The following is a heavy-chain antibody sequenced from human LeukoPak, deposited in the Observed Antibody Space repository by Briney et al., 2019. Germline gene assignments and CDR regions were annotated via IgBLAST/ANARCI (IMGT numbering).Heavy chain of an antibody. D-gene: IGHD2-2*01. Sequence: SETLSLTCAVYGGSFSGYYWSWVRHPPGKGLEWSGEINHSGSTNYNPSLTSRVTISVDTSKNQFSLKLSSVAAADTAVYYCARGLVGYCSSTSCGGCWFDPWGQGTLVTVSS. J-gene: IGHJ5*02. V-gene: IGHV4-34*01. CDR3: ARGLVGYCSSTSCGGCWFDP. CDR2: INHSGST. CDR1: GGSFSGYY.